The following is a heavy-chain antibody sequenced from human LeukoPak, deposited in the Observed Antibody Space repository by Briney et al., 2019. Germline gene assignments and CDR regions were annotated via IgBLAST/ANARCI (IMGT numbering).Heavy chain of an antibody. Sequence: GASVKVSCKASGYTFTGYYMHWVRQPPGQGLEWMGWINPNSDGTNYAQKFQGRVTMTRDTSISTAYMELSRLRSDDTAVYYCARDLKPYYYGSGSSHYYGMDVWGQGTTVTVSS. CDR2: INPNSDGT. J-gene: IGHJ6*02. D-gene: IGHD3-10*01. CDR3: ARDLKPYYYGSGSSHYYGMDV. CDR1: GYTFTGYY. V-gene: IGHV1-2*02.